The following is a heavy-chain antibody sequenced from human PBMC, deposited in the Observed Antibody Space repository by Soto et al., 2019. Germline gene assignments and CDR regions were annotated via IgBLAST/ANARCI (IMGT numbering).Heavy chain of an antibody. CDR1: GFTFTTAW. D-gene: IGHD3-3*01. V-gene: IGHV3-15*07. CDR2: IKSKTDGGTP. J-gene: IGHJ6*02. Sequence: PGGSLRLSCAASGFTFTTAWINWVRQAPGKGLEWVGRIKSKTDGGTPDFAAPVRGRFAISRDDSKSMVYLQMNSLKTEDTAVYYFTTVRFLEFPPCDYYGMDVWGQGTTVTVSS. CDR3: TTVRFLEFPPCDYYGMDV.